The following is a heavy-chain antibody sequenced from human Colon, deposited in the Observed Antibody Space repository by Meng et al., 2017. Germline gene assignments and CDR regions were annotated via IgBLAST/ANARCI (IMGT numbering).Heavy chain of an antibody. V-gene: IGHV3-15*01. CDR3: GTDIYD. D-gene: IGHD2/OR15-2a*01. J-gene: IGHJ4*02. CDR1: GLTFTTAW. Sequence: VELWVSGGGLVKPGGSLRLSCAASGLTFTTAWMTWVRRTPGRGLEWVGRIKSNNDGGTTDYAAPVKGRFTISRDDSKSTLYLQMNSLKIEDTAMYYCGTDIYDWGQGTLVTVSS. CDR2: IKSNNDGGTT.